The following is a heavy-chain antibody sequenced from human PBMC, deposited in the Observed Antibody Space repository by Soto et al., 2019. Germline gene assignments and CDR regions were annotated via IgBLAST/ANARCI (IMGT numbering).Heavy chain of an antibody. CDR2: ISAYNGNT. CDR3: AKDRSPDDYYYGMDV. V-gene: IGHV1-18*04. D-gene: IGHD3-10*01. J-gene: IGHJ6*02. Sequence: GASVKVSCKASGYTFSSHYMHWVRQAPGQGLEWMGWISAYNGNTNYAQKLQGRVTMTTDTSTSTAYMGLRSLRTEDTALYYCAKDRSPDDYYYGMDVWGQGTTVTVSS. CDR1: GYTFSSHY.